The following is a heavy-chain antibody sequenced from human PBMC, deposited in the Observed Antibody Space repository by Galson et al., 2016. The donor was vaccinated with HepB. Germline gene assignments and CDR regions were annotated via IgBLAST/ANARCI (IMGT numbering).Heavy chain of an antibody. J-gene: IGHJ4*02. CDR1: GYTFIDYA. Sequence: SVKVSCKASGYTFIDYAMNWVRQAPGQGLEWVGWINTNNGDATYAQGFTGRFVFSMDTSVSTAFLQISSLKVDDTAVYYCARDPLALWGQGTLVTVFS. V-gene: IGHV7-4-1*02. CDR3: ARDPLAL. CDR2: INTNNGDA.